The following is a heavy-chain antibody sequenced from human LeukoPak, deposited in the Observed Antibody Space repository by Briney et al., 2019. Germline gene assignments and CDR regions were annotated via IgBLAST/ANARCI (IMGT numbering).Heavy chain of an antibody. CDR1: GFTFSSYG. CDR3: ARDWAPYYYDRSYGMDV. D-gene: IGHD3-22*01. J-gene: IGHJ6*02. V-gene: IGHV3-33*01. Sequence: GGSLRLSCAASGFTFSSYGMHWVRQAPGKGLEWVAVIWYDGSNKYYADSVKGRFTISRGNSKNTLYLQMNSLRAEDTAVYYCARDWAPYYYDRSYGMDVWGQRTTVTVSS. CDR2: IWYDGSNK.